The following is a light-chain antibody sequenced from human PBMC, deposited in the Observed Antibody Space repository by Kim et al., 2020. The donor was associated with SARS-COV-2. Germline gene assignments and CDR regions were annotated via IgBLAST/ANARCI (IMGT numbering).Light chain of an antibody. CDR2: EVS. V-gene: IGLV2-8*01. Sequence: SVTISCTGTSSDVGGYNYVSWYQQHPGRAPKLMIYEVSKRPSGVPDRFSGSKSGNTASLTVSGLQAEDEADYYCSSYAGRNDLVFGGGTQLTVL. CDR3: SSYAGRNDLV. J-gene: IGLJ2*01. CDR1: SSDVGGYNY.